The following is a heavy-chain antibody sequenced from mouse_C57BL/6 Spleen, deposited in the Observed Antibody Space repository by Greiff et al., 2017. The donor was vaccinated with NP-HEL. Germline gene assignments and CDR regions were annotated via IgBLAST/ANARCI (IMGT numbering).Heavy chain of an antibody. J-gene: IGHJ2*01. CDR1: GYTFTSYW. D-gene: IGHD1-1*01. Sequence: VQLQQPGAELVMPGASVKLSCKASGYTFTSYWMHWVKQRPGQGLEWIGEIDPSDSYTNYNQKFKGKSTLTVDKSSSTAYMQLSSLTSEDSAVYYCARNRAYGRGYCDYWGQGTTLTVSS. CDR2: IDPSDSYT. CDR3: ARNRAYGRGYCDY. V-gene: IGHV1-69*01.